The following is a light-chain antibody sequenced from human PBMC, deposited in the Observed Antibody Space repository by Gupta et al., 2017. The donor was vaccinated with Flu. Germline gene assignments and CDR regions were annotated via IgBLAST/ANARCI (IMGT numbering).Light chain of an antibody. CDR1: ALPKQY. V-gene: IGLV3-25*02. CDR3: QSADSSGTYV. Sequence: YELTQPPPVAVSPGQTARITCSGDALPKQYAYWYQQQPGQAPVLVIYKDSERPSGIPERFSGSSSGTTVTLTISGVQAEDEADYYCQSADSSGTYVFGTGTKVTVL. CDR2: KDS. J-gene: IGLJ1*01.